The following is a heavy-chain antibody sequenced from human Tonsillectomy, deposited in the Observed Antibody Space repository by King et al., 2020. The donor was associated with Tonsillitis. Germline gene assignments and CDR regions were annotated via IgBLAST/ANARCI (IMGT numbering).Heavy chain of an antibody. D-gene: IGHD3-3*01. CDR1: GFTFSSFA. CDR3: AKLLRSGYHLYYMDV. Sequence: VQLVESGGGLVQPGGSLRLSCAASGFTFSSFAMTWVRQAPGKGLEWVSSISDSAGGTYYADSVNGRFTISRDNSKNTLYLQVNGLSAEDTAVYYCAKLLRSGYHLYYMDVWGKGTTVTVSS. V-gene: IGHV3-23*04. J-gene: IGHJ6*03. CDR2: ISDSAGGT.